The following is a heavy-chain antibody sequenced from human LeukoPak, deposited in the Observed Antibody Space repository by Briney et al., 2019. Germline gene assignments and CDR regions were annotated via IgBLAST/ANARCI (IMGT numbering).Heavy chain of an antibody. CDR1: GFTFSSYA. J-gene: IGHJ6*02. CDR3: AKDCLVLWFGELYGMDV. D-gene: IGHD3-10*01. CDR2: ISGSGGST. V-gene: IGHV3-23*01. Sequence: GGSLRLAWAPSGFTFSSYAMGWVRQAAGKGLEWVLSISGSGGSTYYAESVKGRFTISRDNSKNPLYLQMNSLGAEDTAVYYCAKDCLVLWFGELYGMDVWGQGTTVSVSS.